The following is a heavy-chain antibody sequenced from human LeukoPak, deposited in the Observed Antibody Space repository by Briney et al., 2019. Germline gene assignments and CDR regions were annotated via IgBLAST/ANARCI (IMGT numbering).Heavy chain of an antibody. CDR3: ARDLPSWSHAFDI. J-gene: IGHJ3*02. CDR2: IYYSGST. D-gene: IGHD2-2*01. CDR1: GGSISSYY. V-gene: IGHV4-59*01. Sequence: EASETLSLTCTVSGGSISSYYWSWIRQPPGKGLEWIGYIYYSGSTNYNPSLKSRVTISVDTSKNQFSLKLSSVTAADTAVYYCARDLPSWSHAFDIWGQGTMVTVSS.